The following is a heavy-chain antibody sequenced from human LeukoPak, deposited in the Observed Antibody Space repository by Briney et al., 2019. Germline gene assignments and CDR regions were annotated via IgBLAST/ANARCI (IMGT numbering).Heavy chain of an antibody. CDR2: IYYSGST. V-gene: IGHV4-59*01. CDR3: ARLFHPALSGNYPFDC. D-gene: IGHD1-26*01. Sequence: PSETLSLTCTVSGGSIYSYYWSWIRQPPGKGLEWIAYIYYSGSTSFNPSLKSRVTISVDTSKNQFSLKLNSVTAADTAMYYCARLFHPALSGNYPFDCWGQGTLVTVSS. J-gene: IGHJ4*02. CDR1: GGSIYSYY.